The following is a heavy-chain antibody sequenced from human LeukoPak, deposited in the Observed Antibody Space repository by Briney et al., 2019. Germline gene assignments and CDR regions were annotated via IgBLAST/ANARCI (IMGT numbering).Heavy chain of an antibody. CDR3: AKGGYFDSTNEDYFDY. D-gene: IGHD3-9*01. J-gene: IGHJ4*02. CDR2: ISGSGGST. V-gene: IGHV3-23*01. CDR1: GFTFSSYA. Sequence: GGSLRLSCAASGFTFSSYAMSWVRQAPGKGLEWVSDISGSGGSTYYADSVKGRFTISRDNSKNTLYLQMNSLRAEDTAVYYRAKGGYFDSTNEDYFDYWGQGTLVTVSS.